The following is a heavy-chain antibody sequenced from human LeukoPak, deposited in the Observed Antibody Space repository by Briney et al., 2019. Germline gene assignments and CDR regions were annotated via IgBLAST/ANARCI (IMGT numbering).Heavy chain of an antibody. Sequence: SVKVSCKASGGTFSSYAISWVRQAPGQGLEWMGRIIPIFGIANYAQKFQGRVTITADKSTSTGYMELSSLRSEDTAVYYCANPMRGELPMNYWGQGTLVTVSS. J-gene: IGHJ4*02. D-gene: IGHD1-26*01. CDR3: ANPMRGELPMNY. CDR2: IIPIFGIA. V-gene: IGHV1-69*04. CDR1: GGTFSSYA.